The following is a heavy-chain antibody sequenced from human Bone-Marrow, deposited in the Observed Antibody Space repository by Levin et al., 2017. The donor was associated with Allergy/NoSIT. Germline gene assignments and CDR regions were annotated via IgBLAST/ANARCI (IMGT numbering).Heavy chain of an antibody. CDR2: IYYTGTT. V-gene: IGHV4-61*08. D-gene: IGHD3-22*01. CDR1: GDSVNSGDYY. Sequence: SETLSLTCTVSGDSVNSGDYYWTWIRQSPGKGLEWLGYIYYTGTTNYNPSLAGRVTISLDTPKNQYSLMVTSGTAADTAMYYCARDWSPSSGYYFPAMGVWGQGTTVLVSS. CDR3: ARDWSPSSGYYFPAMGV. J-gene: IGHJ6*02.